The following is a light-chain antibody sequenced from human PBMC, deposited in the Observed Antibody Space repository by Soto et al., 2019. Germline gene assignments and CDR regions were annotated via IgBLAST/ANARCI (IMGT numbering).Light chain of an antibody. Sequence: QSVLTQPPSVSEAPGQRVTISCTGSSSNIGAGYDVHWYQQLPGTAPKLLIYGNSNRPSGVPDRFSGSKSATSASLAITGLEAEDDAHYYCRSYDSCVRGSVVFGEGTKLTVL. CDR3: RSYDSCVRGSVV. J-gene: IGLJ2*01. CDR1: SSNIGAGYD. CDR2: GNS. V-gene: IGLV1-40*01.